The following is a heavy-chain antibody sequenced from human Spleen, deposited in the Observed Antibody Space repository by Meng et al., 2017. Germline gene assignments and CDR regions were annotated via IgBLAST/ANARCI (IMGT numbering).Heavy chain of an antibody. J-gene: IGHJ4*02. CDR2: ISISGDTT. CDR1: GFTFSSSA. D-gene: IGHD5-12*01. V-gene: IGHV3-23*01. CDR3: AKNSGYDLDEN. Sequence: GESLKISCAVSGFTFSSSAMSWVRQAPGKGLEWVSSISISGDTTSYADSVKGRFTISRDNSKNTLFLQMNSLRAEDTAVYYCAKNSGYDLDENWGQGTLVTVSS.